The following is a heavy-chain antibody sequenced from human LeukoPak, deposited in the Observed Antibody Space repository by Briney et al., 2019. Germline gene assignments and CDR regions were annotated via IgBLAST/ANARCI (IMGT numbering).Heavy chain of an antibody. CDR1: GFTFSASA. CDR2: IRTKTNNFAT. CDR3: TRLLDYNGYYYGAFDY. Sequence: GGSLKLSCAASGFTFSASAMHWVRQASGKGLEWVGRIRTKTNNFATAYAASVKGRFTVSRDDSKNTAYLQMNSLKTEDTAVYYCTRLLDYNGYYYGAFDYWGQGTLVTVSS. J-gene: IGHJ4*02. V-gene: IGHV3-73*01. D-gene: IGHD3-22*01.